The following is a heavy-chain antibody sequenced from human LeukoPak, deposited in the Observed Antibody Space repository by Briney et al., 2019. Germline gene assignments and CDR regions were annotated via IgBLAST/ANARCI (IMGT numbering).Heavy chain of an antibody. CDR2: ISGSGGST. CDR1: GFTFSRYA. CDR3: AKVGDWSGYPNLDY. Sequence: GGSLRLSCAASGFTFSRYAMSWVRQAPGKGLEWVSAISGSGGSTYYADSAKGRFTISRDNSKNTLYLQMNSLRAEDTAVYYCAKVGDWSGYPNLDYWGQGTLVTVSS. D-gene: IGHD3-3*01. J-gene: IGHJ4*02. V-gene: IGHV3-23*01.